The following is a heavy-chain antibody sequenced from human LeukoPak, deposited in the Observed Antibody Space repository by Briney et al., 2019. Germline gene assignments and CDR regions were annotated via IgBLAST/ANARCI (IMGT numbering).Heavy chain of an antibody. CDR2: LSGSGRAI. CDR1: GFPFTRYE. J-gene: IGHJ5*02. Sequence: GGSLRVFCAASGFPFTRYEVYWVRQAPGKGLEWVSHLSGSGRAIYYADSVKGRFTISRDNAKNSLYLQMNSLRAEDTAVYNCTRWSSTWFDLGGQGTLVTVSS. CDR3: TRWSSTWFDL. V-gene: IGHV3-48*03. D-gene: IGHD1-26*01.